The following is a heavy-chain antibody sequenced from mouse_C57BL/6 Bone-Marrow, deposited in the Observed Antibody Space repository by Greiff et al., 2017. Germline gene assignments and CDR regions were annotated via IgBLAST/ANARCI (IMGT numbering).Heavy chain of an antibody. D-gene: IGHD1-1*01. CDR1: GYTFTDYT. CDR2: IYPRDGST. J-gene: IGHJ4*01. V-gene: IGHV1-78*01. Sequence: VQLQQSDAELVKPGASVKISCKVSGYTFTDYTIHWMKQRPEQGLEWIGYIYPRDGSTKYNEKFKGKVTLTVDQSSSTAYIQLNSLTSEASAVSFCAGVTTVVKSPYYYAMDYWGQGTAVTVSS. CDR3: AGVTTVVKSPYYYAMDY.